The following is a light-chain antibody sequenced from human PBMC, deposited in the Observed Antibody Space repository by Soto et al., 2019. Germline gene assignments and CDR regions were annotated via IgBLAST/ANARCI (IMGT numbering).Light chain of an antibody. J-gene: IGKJ4*01. CDR3: QQNYMAPLT. Sequence: DIQMTQSPSSVSALIGDRVTITCRASHGVGSHVNWYQQKPGKAPNLLFHVASNLQSGVPSTFSGSGSGTDFTLTISSLQPEDFATYYCQQNYMAPLTFGGGTKVEIK. CDR1: HGVGSH. CDR2: VAS. V-gene: IGKV1-39*01.